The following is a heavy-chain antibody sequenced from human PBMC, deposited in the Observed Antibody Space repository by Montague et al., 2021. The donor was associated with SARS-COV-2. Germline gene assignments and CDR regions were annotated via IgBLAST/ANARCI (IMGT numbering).Heavy chain of an antibody. CDR3: ARETPHGLFEY. V-gene: IGHV4-59*01. J-gene: IGHJ4*02. D-gene: IGHD2-8*01. CDR2: SGIS. Sequence: SGISNYNPSLQSRVTISVDTSKNQFSLRLTSVTAPDTAVYYCARETPHGLFEYWGQGSLVT.